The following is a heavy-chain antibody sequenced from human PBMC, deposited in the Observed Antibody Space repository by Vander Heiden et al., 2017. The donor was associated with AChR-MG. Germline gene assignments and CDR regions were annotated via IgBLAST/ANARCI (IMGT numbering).Heavy chain of an antibody. J-gene: IGHJ4*02. CDR1: GATFSTHA. V-gene: IGHV1-69*01. Sequence: QVQLVQSGADETKPGSTVKVSCKASGATFSTHALSWVRQAPGQGLEWMGGIIPIFGTANYAQKFQGRVTITADESTSTAYMELSSLRSEDTAVYYCAAEKKEGFYDFWSGYHFDYWGQGTLVTVSS. CDR2: IIPIFGTA. D-gene: IGHD3-3*01. CDR3: AAEKKEGFYDFWSGYHFDY.